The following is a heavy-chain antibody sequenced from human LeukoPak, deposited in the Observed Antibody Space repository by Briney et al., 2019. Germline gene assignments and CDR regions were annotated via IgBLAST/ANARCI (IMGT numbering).Heavy chain of an antibody. V-gene: IGHV3-21*01. Sequence: PGGSLRLSCVASGFTFSSYSMNWVRQAPGKELEWVSSISSTSSYIYYADSVKGRFTISRDNAKNLLYLQMNSLRAEDTAVYYCASVWFGEEDYWGQGTLVTVSS. CDR1: GFTFSSYS. J-gene: IGHJ4*02. CDR2: ISSTSSYI. D-gene: IGHD3-10*01. CDR3: ASVWFGEEDY.